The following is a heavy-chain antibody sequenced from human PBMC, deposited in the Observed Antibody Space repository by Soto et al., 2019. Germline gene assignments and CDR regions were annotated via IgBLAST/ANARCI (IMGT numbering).Heavy chain of an antibody. V-gene: IGHV3-33*01. D-gene: IGHD5-18*01. CDR1: GFTFSSYG. J-gene: IGHJ3*02. CDR3: AREDTAMPNAFDI. CDR2: IWYDGSNK. Sequence: QVQLVESGGGVVQPGRSLRLSCAASGFTFSSYGMHWVRQAPGKGLEWVAVIWYDGSNKYYADSVKGRFTISRDNSKNTLYLQMNSLRAEDTAVYYCAREDTAMPNAFDIWGQGTMVTVSS.